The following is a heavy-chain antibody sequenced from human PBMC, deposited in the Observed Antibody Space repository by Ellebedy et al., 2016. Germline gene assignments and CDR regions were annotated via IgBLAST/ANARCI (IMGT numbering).Heavy chain of an antibody. J-gene: IGHJ5*02. D-gene: IGHD2-15*01. CDR1: GFIFSEKW. CDR2: TNPDGTST. Sequence: GGSLRLSCAASGFIFSEKWMHWVRQTPGKGLEWVSRTNPDGTSTGYADSVRGRFSISRDNTKNTLYLQMDSLRVEDTAVYYCARDMGLVVGDDIDYFDPWGQGTLVVVSS. CDR3: ARDMGLVVGDDIDYFDP. V-gene: IGHV3-74*01.